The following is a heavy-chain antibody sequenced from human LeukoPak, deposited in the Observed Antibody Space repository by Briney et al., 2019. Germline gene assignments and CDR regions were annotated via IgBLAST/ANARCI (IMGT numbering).Heavy chain of an antibody. CDR1: GFTFSTYS. Sequence: PGGSLRLSCAASGFTFSTYSMNWVRPAPGKGLEWVSSLSSSSTYVYYAHSVKGRFTISRDNAKNSLYLQMNSLRAEDTAVYYCARVRCSGGGCFYNFDYWGQGSLVTVSS. D-gene: IGHD2-15*01. CDR3: ARVRCSGGGCFYNFDY. V-gene: IGHV3-21*01. J-gene: IGHJ4*02. CDR2: LSSSSTYV.